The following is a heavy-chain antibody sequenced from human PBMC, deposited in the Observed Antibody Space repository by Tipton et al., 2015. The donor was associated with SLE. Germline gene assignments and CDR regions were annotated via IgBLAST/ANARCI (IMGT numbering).Heavy chain of an antibody. J-gene: IGHJ4*02. CDR1: GFTFSSYA. V-gene: IGHV3-23*01. D-gene: IGHD3-16*01. CDR3: ARSWPYVWGSYDY. CDR2: ISGSGGST. Sequence: SLRLSCAASGFTFSSYAMSWVRQAPGKGLEWVSAISGSGGSTYYADSVKGRFTISRDNSKNTLYLQMNSLRAEDTAVYYCARSWPYVWGSYDYWGQGTLVTVSS.